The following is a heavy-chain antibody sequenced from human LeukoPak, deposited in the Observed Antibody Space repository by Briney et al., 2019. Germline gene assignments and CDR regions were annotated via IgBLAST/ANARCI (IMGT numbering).Heavy chain of an antibody. CDR3: AKENGNGNAFDI. CDR2: ISSSGSTI. V-gene: IGHV3-23*01. Sequence: PGGSLRLSCAASGFTFSSYAMSWVRQAPGKGLEWVSAISSSGSTIYYADSVKGRFTISRDNSKNTLYLQMNSLRAEDTAVYYCAKENGNGNAFDIWGQGTMVTVSS. D-gene: IGHD4-23*01. CDR1: GFTFSSYA. J-gene: IGHJ3*02.